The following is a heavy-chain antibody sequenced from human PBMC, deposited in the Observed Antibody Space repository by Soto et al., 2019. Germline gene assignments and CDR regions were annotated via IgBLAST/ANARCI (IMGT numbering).Heavy chain of an antibody. Sequence: QVQLQESGPGLVNPSGTLSLTCAVSSASIRSSYWWNWVRQPPGKGLEWIGEIYHSGGTNYSPSLKSRVTISVDKSKNQFSLNLSSVTAADTAVYYCATSKSKAFEYWGQGTLVTVSS. V-gene: IGHV4-4*02. J-gene: IGHJ4*02. CDR1: SASIRSSYW. CDR2: IYHSGGT. CDR3: ATSKSKAFEY.